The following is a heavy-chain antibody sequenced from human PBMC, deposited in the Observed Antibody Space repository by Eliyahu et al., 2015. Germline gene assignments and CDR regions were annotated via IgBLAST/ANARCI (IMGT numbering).Heavy chain of an antibody. CDR1: GFPFDDYA. CDR2: ISWNSGSI. CDR3: AKDMYSSSSYAFDI. Sequence: EVQLVESGGGLXQPGRSLXLSXAASGFPFDDYAMHWVRQAPGKGLEWVSGISWNSGSIGYADSVKGRFTISRDNAKNSLYLQMNSLRAEDTALYYCAKDMYSSSSYAFDIWGQGTMVTVSS. J-gene: IGHJ3*02. D-gene: IGHD6-6*01. V-gene: IGHV3-9*01.